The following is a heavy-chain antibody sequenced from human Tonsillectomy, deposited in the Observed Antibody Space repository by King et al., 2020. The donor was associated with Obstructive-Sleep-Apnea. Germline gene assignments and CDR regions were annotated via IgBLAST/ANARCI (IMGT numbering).Heavy chain of an antibody. J-gene: IGHJ4*02. CDR3: ARDKRHDYGRYGGPYYFDS. V-gene: IGHV4-31*03. D-gene: IGHD4-17*01. CDR2: IYYSGST. Sequence: VPLQESGPGLVKPSQTLSLTCTVSGGSISTGGYHWRWIRQYPGKGLEWIGYIYYSGSTVYNPSLKSRVTISVDTSNNQFSLRLSSVTAADPAVYYCARDKRHDYGRYGGPYYFDSWGQGTLVTVSS. CDR1: GGSISTGGYH.